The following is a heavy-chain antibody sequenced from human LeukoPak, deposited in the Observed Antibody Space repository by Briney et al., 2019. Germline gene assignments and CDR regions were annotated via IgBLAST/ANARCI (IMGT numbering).Heavy chain of an antibody. Sequence: SETLSLTCTVSGGSIRSSSYYWGWIRQSPGKGLEWIGSIYYSGSTYYKPSLKRRVTISVDTSKNQFSLKLSSVTAADTAVYYCAKNTHYYYYYMDVWGKGTTVTVSS. CDR2: IYYSGST. D-gene: IGHD2-15*01. CDR3: AKNTHYYYYYMDV. V-gene: IGHV4-39*01. CDR1: GGSIRSSSYY. J-gene: IGHJ6*03.